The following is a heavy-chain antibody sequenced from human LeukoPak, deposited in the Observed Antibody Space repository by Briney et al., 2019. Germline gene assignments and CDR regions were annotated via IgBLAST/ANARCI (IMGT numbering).Heavy chain of an antibody. D-gene: IGHD2-15*01. CDR2: IDHRGVS. CDR1: GESFSAYF. J-gene: IGHJ4*03. V-gene: IGHV4-34*01. CDR3: ASRSLTLAAARCFDD. Sequence: PSETLSLTCAVSGESFSAYFWSWIRQVPGKGLEWLGEIDHRGVSTYNPSLKSRATMLVDTSNNHFSLSLTSVTAADTATYYCASRSLTLAAARCFDDWGQGTVVTVSS.